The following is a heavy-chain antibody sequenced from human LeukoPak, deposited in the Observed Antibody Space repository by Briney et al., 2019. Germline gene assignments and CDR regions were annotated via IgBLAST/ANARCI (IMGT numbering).Heavy chain of an antibody. V-gene: IGHV3-64*01. J-gene: IGHJ6*03. CDR1: GFTFSSYA. CDR2: ISSNGGST. Sequence: PGGSLRLSCAASGFTFSSYAMHWVRQAPGKGLEYVSAISSNGGSTYYANSVKGRFTISRDNSKNTLYLQMGSLRAEDMAVYYCASQGVPAPYYYYMDVWGKGTTVTVSS. D-gene: IGHD3-16*01. CDR3: ASQGVPAPYYYYMDV.